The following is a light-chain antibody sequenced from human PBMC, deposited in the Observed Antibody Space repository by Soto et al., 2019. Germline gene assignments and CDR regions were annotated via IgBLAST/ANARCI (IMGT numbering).Light chain of an antibody. V-gene: IGLV2-8*01. J-gene: IGLJ3*02. CDR2: EVS. Sequence: QSALTQPASVSGSPGQSITISCTGTSSDVGGYNYVSWYQQHPGKAPKLMIYEVSKRPSGVPDRFSGSKSGNTASLTVAGLQAEDEADYYCNTYEGSNNWVFCGGTKLTVL. CDR1: SSDVGGYNY. CDR3: NTYEGSNNWV.